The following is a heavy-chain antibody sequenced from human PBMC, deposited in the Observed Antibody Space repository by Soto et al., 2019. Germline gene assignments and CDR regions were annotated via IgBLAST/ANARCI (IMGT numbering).Heavy chain of an antibody. CDR1: GYSFTSYG. CDR2: IDPSDSYT. CDR3: ARQVIVVVTDYYYYGMDG. J-gene: IGHJ6*02. V-gene: IGHV5-10-1*01. D-gene: IGHD3-22*01. Sequence: GESLKISCKGSGYSFTSYGISWVRQMPGKGLEWMGRIDPSDSYTNYSPSFQGHVTISADKSISTAYLQWSSLKASYTAMYYCARQVIVVVTDYYYYGMDGWGQGTTVTVSS.